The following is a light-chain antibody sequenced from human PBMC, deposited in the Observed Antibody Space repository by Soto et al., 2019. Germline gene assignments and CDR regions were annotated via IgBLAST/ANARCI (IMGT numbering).Light chain of an antibody. CDR1: SSDVGGYNY. V-gene: IGLV2-14*01. J-gene: IGLJ1*01. CDR2: HVS. CDR3: SSYTSTSTYV. Sequence: QSALTQPASVSGSPGQSITISCTGTSSDVGGYNYVSWYQQYPGKAPKLMIYHVSNRPSGVSNRFSGSKSGNSASLTISGPQAEDEADYYCSSYTSTSTYVFGTGTKVTVL.